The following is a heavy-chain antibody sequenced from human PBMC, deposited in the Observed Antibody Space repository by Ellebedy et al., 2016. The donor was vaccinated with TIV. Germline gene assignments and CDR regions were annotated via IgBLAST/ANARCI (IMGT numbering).Heavy chain of an antibody. V-gene: IGHV1-8*01. J-gene: IGHJ4*02. CDR2: MNPNSGST. D-gene: IGHD1-1*01. Sequence: ASVKVSCXASGYTFTSYDINWVRQATGQGLEWMGWMNPNSGSTGYAQKFQGRVTMTRNTSISTAYMELSSLRSEDTAVYYCARAPFYRTNDLDYWGQGTLVTVSS. CDR3: ARAPFYRTNDLDY. CDR1: GYTFTSYD.